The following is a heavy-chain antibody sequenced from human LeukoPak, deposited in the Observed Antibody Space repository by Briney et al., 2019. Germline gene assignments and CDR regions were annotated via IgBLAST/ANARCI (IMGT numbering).Heavy chain of an antibody. J-gene: IGHJ3*02. Sequence: SETLSLTCTVSGGSISSYYWSWIRQPPGKGLEWIGYIYHSGSTHYNPSLKSRVTISVDTSKNQFSLKLNSVTAADTAVYYCARSLAFDIWGQGTTVTVSS. V-gene: IGHV4-59*08. CDR3: ARSLAFDI. CDR2: IYHSGST. CDR1: GGSISSYY.